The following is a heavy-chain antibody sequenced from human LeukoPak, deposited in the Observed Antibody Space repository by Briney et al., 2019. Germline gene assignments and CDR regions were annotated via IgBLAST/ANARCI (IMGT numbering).Heavy chain of an antibody. Sequence: GGSLRLSCAASGFTVSSNDMNWVRQAPGKGLEWVSVIYSGGSTFSVDSVKGRFTISRDNSKNSLYLQMNSLRDEDTALYYCARGTYSSGASYWGQGTLVTVSS. D-gene: IGHD3-22*01. CDR2: IYSGGST. CDR1: GFTVSSND. J-gene: IGHJ4*02. CDR3: ARGTYSSGASY. V-gene: IGHV3-66*01.